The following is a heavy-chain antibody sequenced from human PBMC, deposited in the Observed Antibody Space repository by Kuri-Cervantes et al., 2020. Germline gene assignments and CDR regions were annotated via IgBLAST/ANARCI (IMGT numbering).Heavy chain of an antibody. CDR2: IVNTGST. D-gene: IGHD3-10*01. CDR3: ARAGAHTMVQGVTIREHDAFDI. CDR1: SGSISTYY. J-gene: IGHJ3*02. Sequence: SETLSLTCSISSGSISTYYWSWIRQPPGKGLEWIGDIVNTGSTNYRPSLKSRVIMSVDTSKNQFSLRLSSVTAADTAVYYCARAGAHTMVQGVTIREHDAFDIWGQGTMVTVSS. V-gene: IGHV4-59*01.